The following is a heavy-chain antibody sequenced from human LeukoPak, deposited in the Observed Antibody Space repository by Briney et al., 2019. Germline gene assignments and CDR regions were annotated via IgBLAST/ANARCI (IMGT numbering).Heavy chain of an antibody. V-gene: IGHV3-7*01. CDR1: GFTISNYW. J-gene: IGHJ6*04. CDR3: ARPPWDFWIHSMDL. D-gene: IGHD3-3*01. CDR2: IKQDGSDK. Sequence: GGSLRLSCAASGFTISNYWMSGVRQGPGKGLEGVANIKQDGSDKYYVGSVKGRFTISRDKAKNSLYLQMNSLRAEDTAVYYCARPPWDFWIHSMDLWGKGPTVTVSS.